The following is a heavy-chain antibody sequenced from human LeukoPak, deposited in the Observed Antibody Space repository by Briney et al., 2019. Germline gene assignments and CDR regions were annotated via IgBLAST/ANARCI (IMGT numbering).Heavy chain of an antibody. CDR3: AVNYVYGDHAHRNPGAYYYMDV. Sequence: ASVKVSCKVSGYTLTELSMHWVRQAPGKGFEWMGRFDPEKGETIYAQKFQGRVTMTRDTSISTAYMELSWLRSDDTAVYYCAVNYVYGDHAHRNPGAYYYMDVWGKGTTVTVSS. CDR2: FDPEKGET. D-gene: IGHD4/OR15-4a*01. J-gene: IGHJ6*03. CDR1: GYTLTELS. V-gene: IGHV1-24*01.